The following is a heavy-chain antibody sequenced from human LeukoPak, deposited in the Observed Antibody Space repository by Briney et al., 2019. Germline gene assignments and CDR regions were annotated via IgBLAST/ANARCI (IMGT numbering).Heavy chain of an antibody. D-gene: IGHD3-22*01. CDR2: TYYRSKWDS. CDR3: ARSGGYYYDSSGYYYPYYYYGMDV. CDR1: GDSVSSNSAA. Sequence: SQTLSLTCAISGDSVSSNSAAWNWIRQSPSRGLEWLGRTYYRSKWDSNYALSVKSRITINPDTSKNQFSLQLNSVTPEDTAVYYCARSGGYYYDSSGYYYPYYYYGMDVWGQGTTVTVSS. V-gene: IGHV6-1*01. J-gene: IGHJ6*02.